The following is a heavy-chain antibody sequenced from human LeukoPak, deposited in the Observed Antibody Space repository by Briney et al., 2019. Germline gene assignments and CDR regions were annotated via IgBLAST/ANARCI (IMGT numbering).Heavy chain of an antibody. D-gene: IGHD2-15*01. CDR2: IYTSGST. J-gene: IGHJ6*03. CDR3: ARGGSSSSKEREPKKDIVVVVAGTNHYYYYYMDV. V-gene: IGHV4-4*07. Sequence: SETLSLTCTVSGGSISSYYWSWIRQPAGKGLEWIGRIYTSGSTNYNPSLKSRVTMSVDTSKNQFSLKLSSVTAADTAVYYCARGGSSSSKEREPKKDIVVVVAGTNHYYYYYMDVWGKGTTVTISS. CDR1: GGSISSYY.